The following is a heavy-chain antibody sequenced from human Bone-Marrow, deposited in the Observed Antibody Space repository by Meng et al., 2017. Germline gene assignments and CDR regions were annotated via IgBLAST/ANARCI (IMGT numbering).Heavy chain of an antibody. J-gene: IGHJ6*01. CDR3: ARRSSAMDV. CDR2: ISAYNGNA. CDR1: GYTFSSFG. Sequence: ASVKVSCKASGYTFSSFGISWVRQAPGQGLEWMGWISAYNGNANYAQKVQGRVTMTTDTSTSTAYMELRSLTSDDTAVYYCARRSSAMDVWGQGTRVNIAS. V-gene: IGHV1-18*01. D-gene: IGHD2-15*01.